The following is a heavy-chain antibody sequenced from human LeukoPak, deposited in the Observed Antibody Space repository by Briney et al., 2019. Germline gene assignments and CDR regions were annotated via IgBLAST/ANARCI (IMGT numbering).Heavy chain of an antibody. Sequence: ASVKVSCTASGYTFTSYDINWVRQAPGQGLEWMGWMNPNSGNTGYAQEFQGRVTMTRNTSISTAYMELSSLRSEDTAVYYCARGSSDYYYYYGMDVWGQGTTVTVSS. V-gene: IGHV1-8*01. CDR1: GYTFTSYD. CDR2: MNPNSGNT. CDR3: ARGSSDYYYYYGMDV. J-gene: IGHJ6*02.